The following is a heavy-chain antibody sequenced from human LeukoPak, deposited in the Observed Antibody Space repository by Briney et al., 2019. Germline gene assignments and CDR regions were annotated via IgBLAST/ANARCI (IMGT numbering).Heavy chain of an antibody. V-gene: IGHV1-18*01. D-gene: IGHD3-3*01. J-gene: IGHJ4*02. Sequence: WASVKVSCKASGYTFTSYGISWVRQAPGQGLEWMGWISAYNGNTNYAQKLQGRVTMTTDTSTSTAYMELRSLRSDDTAVYYCARDRVYYDFWSGYYGGDYWGQGTLVTVSS. CDR1: GYTFTSYG. CDR3: ARDRVYYDFWSGYYGGDY. CDR2: ISAYNGNT.